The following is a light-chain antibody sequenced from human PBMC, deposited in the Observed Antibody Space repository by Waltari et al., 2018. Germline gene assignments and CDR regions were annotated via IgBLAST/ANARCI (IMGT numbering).Light chain of an antibody. Sequence: SVLTQPPSVSAAPGQKVTISCSGSYSNIGNNYVSWYQQLPGTAPRLVMYENKKRPSGIPDRFSGSKSGTSATLGITGLQTGDEADYYCGTWDNSLNAWVFGGGTKLTVL. CDR2: ENK. CDR1: YSNIGNNY. V-gene: IGLV1-51*02. CDR3: GTWDNSLNAWV. J-gene: IGLJ3*02.